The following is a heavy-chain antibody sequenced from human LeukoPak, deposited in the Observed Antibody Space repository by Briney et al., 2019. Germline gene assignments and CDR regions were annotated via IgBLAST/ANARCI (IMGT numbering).Heavy chain of an antibody. CDR3: ARRGSSSWWFDP. V-gene: IGHV4-34*01. Sequence: SETLSLTCAVYGGSFSGYYWSWIRQPPGKGLEWIGEINHSGSTNYNPSLKSRVTISVDTSKNQFSLELSSVTAADTAVYYCARRGSSSWWFDPWGQGTLVTVSS. D-gene: IGHD6-13*01. J-gene: IGHJ5*02. CDR1: GGSFSGYY. CDR2: INHSGST.